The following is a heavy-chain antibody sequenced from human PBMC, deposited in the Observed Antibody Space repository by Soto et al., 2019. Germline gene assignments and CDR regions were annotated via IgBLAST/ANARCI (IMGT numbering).Heavy chain of an antibody. D-gene: IGHD2-21*01. J-gene: IGHJ5*02. Sequence: EVQLLESGGGLVQPGGSLRLSCAASGFTFSNYGMSWVRQAPGKGLEWVSSISGGNTFYAGSVEGRFTSSRDNSKNTRYLQMNTLTAEDTAVYYCAKAPSSDCNSGACSLRSWGQGTLVTVSS. CDR1: GFTFSNYG. V-gene: IGHV3-23*01. CDR3: AKAPSSDCNSGACSLRS. CDR2: ISGGNT.